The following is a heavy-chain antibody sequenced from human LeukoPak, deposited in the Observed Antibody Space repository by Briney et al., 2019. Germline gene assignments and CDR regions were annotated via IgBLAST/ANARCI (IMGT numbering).Heavy chain of an antibody. V-gene: IGHV3-48*01. J-gene: IGHJ6*03. Sequence: GGSLRLSCAASGFTFSSYSMNWVRQAPGKGLEWVSYISSSSSTIYYADSVKGRFTISRDNAKNSLYLQMNSLRAEDTAVYYCAKDSVAAAVPTMDVWGKGTSVTISS. CDR2: ISSSSSTI. D-gene: IGHD6-13*01. CDR1: GFTFSSYS. CDR3: AKDSVAAAVPTMDV.